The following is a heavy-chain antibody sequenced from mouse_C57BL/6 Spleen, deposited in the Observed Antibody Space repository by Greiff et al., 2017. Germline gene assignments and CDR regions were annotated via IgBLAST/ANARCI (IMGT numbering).Heavy chain of an antibody. J-gene: IGHJ2*01. CDR2: INPYNGGT. CDR3: AREVVYFDY. Sequence: EVQRVESGPVLVKPGASVKMSCKASGYTFTDYYMNWVKQSHGKSLEWIGVINPYNGGTSYNQKFKGKATLTVDKSSSTAYMELNSLTSEDSAVYYCAREVVYFDYWGQGTTLTVSS. CDR1: GYTFTDYY. V-gene: IGHV1-19*01. D-gene: IGHD1-1*01.